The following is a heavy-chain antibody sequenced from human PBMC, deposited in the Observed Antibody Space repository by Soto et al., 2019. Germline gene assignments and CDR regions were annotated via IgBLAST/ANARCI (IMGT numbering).Heavy chain of an antibody. V-gene: IGHV3-30-3*01. D-gene: IGHD6-19*01. CDR2: ISYDGSNK. CDR1: GFTFSSYA. J-gene: IGHJ4*02. Sequence: QVQLVESVGGVVQPGRSLSLTCAASGFTFSSYAMHWVRQAPGKGLEWVAVISYDGSNKYYADSVKGRFTISRDNSKNTLYLQMNSLRAEDTAVYYCARDAGYSSGWYEYYFDYWGQGTLVTVSS. CDR3: ARDAGYSSGWYEYYFDY.